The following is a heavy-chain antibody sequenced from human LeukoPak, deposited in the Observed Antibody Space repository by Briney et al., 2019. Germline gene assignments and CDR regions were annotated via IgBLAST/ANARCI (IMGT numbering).Heavy chain of an antibody. D-gene: IGHD2-2*01. CDR2: MSSDGSHE. CDR3: ARDLVRVGKGWYFDL. Sequence: PGGSLRLSFTASGLTYRSHAMHWVRQAPGKGLEWVAVMSSDGSHEYYADSVKGRFTISRDNSKNTLSLQMNALRAEDTAVYYCARDLVRVGKGWYFDLWGRDTLVSVSS. V-gene: IGHV3-30*04. CDR1: GLTYRSHA. J-gene: IGHJ2*01.